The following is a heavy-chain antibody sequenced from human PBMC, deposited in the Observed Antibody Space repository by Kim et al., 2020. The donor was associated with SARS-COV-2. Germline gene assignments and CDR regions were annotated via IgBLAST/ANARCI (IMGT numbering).Heavy chain of an antibody. Sequence: ASVKVSCKASGYTFTSYDINWVRQATGQGLEWMGWMNPNSGNTGYAQKFQGRVTMTMNTSISTAYMELSSLRSEDTAVYYCVRGRKSSLSKNWFDPWGQGTLVTVSS. D-gene: IGHD2-15*01. J-gene: IGHJ5*02. V-gene: IGHV1-8*01. CDR2: MNPNSGNT. CDR3: VRGRKSSLSKNWFDP. CDR1: GYTFTSYD.